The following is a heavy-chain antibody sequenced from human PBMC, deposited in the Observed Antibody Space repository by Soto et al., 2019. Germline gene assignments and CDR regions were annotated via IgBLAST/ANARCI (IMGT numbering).Heavy chain of an antibody. V-gene: IGHV1-8*01. Sequence: ASVKVSCKASGYTFTSYDINWVRQATGQGLEWMGWMNPNSGNTGYAQKFQGRVTMTRNTSISTAYMELSSLRSEDTAVYYCALAKTTLYNWFDPWGQGTLVTVSS. J-gene: IGHJ5*02. CDR3: ALAKTTLYNWFDP. CDR2: MNPNSGNT. CDR1: GYTFTSYD. D-gene: IGHD1-7*01.